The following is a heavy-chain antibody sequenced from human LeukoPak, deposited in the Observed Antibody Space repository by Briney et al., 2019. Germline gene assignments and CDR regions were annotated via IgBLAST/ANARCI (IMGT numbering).Heavy chain of an antibody. V-gene: IGHV1-69*13. D-gene: IGHD3-3*01. CDR3: AITIFGEVIVTIDAFDI. Sequence: ASVKVSCKASGYTFTSYGISWVRQAPGQGLEWMGGIIPIFGTANYAQKFQGRVTITADESTSTAYMELSSLRSEDTAVYYCAITIFGEVIVTIDAFDIWGQGTMVTVSS. CDR1: GYTFTSYG. J-gene: IGHJ3*02. CDR2: IIPIFGTA.